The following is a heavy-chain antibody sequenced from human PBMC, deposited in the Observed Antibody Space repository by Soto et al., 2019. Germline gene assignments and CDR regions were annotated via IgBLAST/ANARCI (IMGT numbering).Heavy chain of an antibody. CDR3: AKDSSSTTLYGRGGSDY. V-gene: IGHV3-23*01. Sequence: GGSLRLSCAVSGFTFRRYAMSWVRQAPGKGLEWVSGISGSGDRTHYADSVKGRFTISRDDSNNTLFLQMNSLRAEDSAIYFCAKDSSSTTLYGRGGSDYWGQGTLVTVSS. J-gene: IGHJ4*02. CDR1: GFTFRRYA. CDR2: ISGSGDRT. D-gene: IGHD2-2*01.